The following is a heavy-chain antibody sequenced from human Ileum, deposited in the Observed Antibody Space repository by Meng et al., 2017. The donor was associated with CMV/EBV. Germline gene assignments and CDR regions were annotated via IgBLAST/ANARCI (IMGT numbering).Heavy chain of an antibody. CDR2: ISSSGSTI. CDR3: ARGEPYYYDSSGSHAFDI. D-gene: IGHD3-22*01. J-gene: IGHJ3*02. Sequence: GSLKISCAASGFTFSDYYMSWIRQAPGKGLEWVSYISSSGSTIYYADSVKGRFTISRDNAKNSLYLQMNSLRAEDTAVYYCARGEPYYYDSSGSHAFDIWGQGTMVTVSS. V-gene: IGHV3-11*01. CDR1: GFTFSDYY.